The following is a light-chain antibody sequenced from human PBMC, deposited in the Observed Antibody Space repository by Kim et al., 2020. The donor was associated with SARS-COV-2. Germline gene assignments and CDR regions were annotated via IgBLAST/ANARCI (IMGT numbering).Light chain of an antibody. CDR2: YDS. Sequence: SYELTQPPSVSVAPGKTARIICGGNNIGSKSVHWYQQKPGQAPVLVIYYDSDRPSGIPERFSGSTSGNTATLTISRVEAGDEADYYCQVWDSSSDHWVFG. V-gene: IGLV3-21*04. J-gene: IGLJ3*02. CDR1: NIGSKS. CDR3: QVWDSSSDHWV.